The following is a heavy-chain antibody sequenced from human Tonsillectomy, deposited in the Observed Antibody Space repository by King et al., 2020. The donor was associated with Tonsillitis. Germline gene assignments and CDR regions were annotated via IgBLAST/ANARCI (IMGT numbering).Heavy chain of an antibody. J-gene: IGHJ3*02. Sequence: VQLVESGGGLVKPGGSLRLSCAASGFTFSTYSMTWVRQAPGKGLEWVSSISSSSSHIYYADSVKGRFTISRDNAKNSLNLQMNSLRAEDTAVYYCAGYPLVDGTYVWGSYRYNSFDIWGQGTMVTVSS. CDR3: AGYPLVDGTYVWGSYRYNSFDI. CDR1: GFTFSTYS. D-gene: IGHD3-16*02. CDR2: ISSSSSHI. V-gene: IGHV3-21*01.